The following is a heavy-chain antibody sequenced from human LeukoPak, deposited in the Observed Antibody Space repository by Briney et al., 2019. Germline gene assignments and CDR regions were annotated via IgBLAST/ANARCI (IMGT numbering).Heavy chain of an antibody. D-gene: IGHD4-17*01. CDR3: ARSGALWTVTSYYYYGMDV. V-gene: IGHV1-2*02. J-gene: IGHJ6*02. CDR2: INPNSGGT. Sequence: VASVKVSCKASGYTFTGYYMHWVRQAPGQGLEWMGWINPNSGGTNYAQKFQGRVTMTRDTSISTAYMELSRLRSDDTAVYYCARSGALWTVTSYYYYGMDVWGQGTTVTVSS. CDR1: GYTFTGYY.